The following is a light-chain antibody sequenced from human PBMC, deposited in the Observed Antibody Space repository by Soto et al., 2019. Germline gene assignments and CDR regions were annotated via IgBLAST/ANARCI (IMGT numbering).Light chain of an antibody. Sequence: EIVMTQSPATLSVSPGERATLSCRASQSVSSNLAWYQQKPGQAPRLLIYGASTRATGIPARFSGSGSGTEFTPTISSLQSEELAVYCCQQYNNWPTTFGQGTRLEIK. CDR3: QQYNNWPTT. J-gene: IGKJ5*01. V-gene: IGKV3-15*01. CDR1: QSVSSN. CDR2: GAS.